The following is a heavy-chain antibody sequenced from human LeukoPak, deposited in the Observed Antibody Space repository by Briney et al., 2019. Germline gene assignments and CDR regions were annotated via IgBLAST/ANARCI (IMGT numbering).Heavy chain of an antibody. J-gene: IGHJ4*02. Sequence: PGGSLRLSCVASGFTFSDYSMNWVRQAPGKGLEWVSYISSSSDTMYYADSVKGRFTISRDNAKKSLYLRMDSLRAEDTAVYYCARDPPNWGFGYWGQGALVTVSS. CDR3: ARDPPNWGFGY. CDR1: GFTFSDYS. CDR2: ISSSSDTM. V-gene: IGHV3-48*01. D-gene: IGHD7-27*01.